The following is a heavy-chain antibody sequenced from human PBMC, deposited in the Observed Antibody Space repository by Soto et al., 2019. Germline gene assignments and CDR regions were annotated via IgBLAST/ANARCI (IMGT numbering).Heavy chain of an antibody. CDR1: GASITSGGYA. Sequence: QVQLQESGSGLVKPSQTLSLTCAVSGASITSGGYAWNWIRQPPGRALEWIGYFHHSGTTSYNPSLQSRATISVDRSKNQFSLILRSVTAADTAVYYCASLTDDTNYFAFWGQGALVTVSS. D-gene: IGHD3-22*01. CDR2: FHHSGTT. CDR3: ASLTDDTNYFAF. V-gene: IGHV4-30-2*01. J-gene: IGHJ4*02.